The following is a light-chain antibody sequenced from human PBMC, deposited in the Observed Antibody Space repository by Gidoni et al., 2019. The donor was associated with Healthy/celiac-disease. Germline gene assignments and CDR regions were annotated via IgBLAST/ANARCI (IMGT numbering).Light chain of an antibody. CDR2: AAS. CDR1: QSISSY. J-gene: IGKJ4*01. CDR3: QQSYSNPPVT. V-gene: IGKV1-39*01. Sequence: DIQMTQSPSSLSASVGDRVTITCRASQSISSYLNWYQQKPGKAPKLLIYAASSLQSGVPSRFSGSGSGTDFTLTISSLQPEDFATYYCQQSYSNPPVTFGGETKVEIK.